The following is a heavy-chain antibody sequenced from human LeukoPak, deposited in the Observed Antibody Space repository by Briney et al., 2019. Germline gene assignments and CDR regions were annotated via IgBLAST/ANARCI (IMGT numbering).Heavy chain of an antibody. CDR3: AKDGIAAAGRFDY. V-gene: IGHV3-30*04. D-gene: IGHD6-13*01. J-gene: IGHJ4*02. CDR1: GFIFSSYA. Sequence: GGSLRLSCAASGFIFSSYAMHWVRQAPGKGLEWVAVISYDGNYQYYAASVKGRFTISRDNSKNTLYLQMNSLRAEDTAVYYCAKDGIAAAGRFDYWGQGTLVTVSS. CDR2: ISYDGNYQ.